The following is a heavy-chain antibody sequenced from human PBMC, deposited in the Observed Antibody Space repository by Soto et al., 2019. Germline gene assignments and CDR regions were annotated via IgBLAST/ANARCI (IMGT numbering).Heavy chain of an antibody. D-gene: IGHD4-17*01. CDR1: GGSISSYY. CDR3: ERAPPGNDYGEYXWFDT. CDR2: IYYSGST. V-gene: IGHV4-59*01. J-gene: IGHJ5*02. Sequence: SDTLSLTFTVSGGSISSYYWSWIRQPPGKGLEWILYIYYSGSTNYNPSLKSRVTISVETSKNQFSLKLSSVTAADTAVYYCERAPPGNDYGEYXWFDTWAQGTLXTXS.